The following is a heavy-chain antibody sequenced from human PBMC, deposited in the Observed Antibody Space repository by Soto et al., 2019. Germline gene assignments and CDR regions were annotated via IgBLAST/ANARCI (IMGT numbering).Heavy chain of an antibody. Sequence: QVRLVQSGAEVKKPGSSVKVSCKASGGTFSNYAIAWLRQAPGQGLEWMGGIILPFGTPNYAQKFHGRVTISADESMTTAYMEMSGLTSEDTAVYYCARGPDYEGYFDYWGRGTLVTVSS. CDR3: ARGPDYEGYFDY. J-gene: IGHJ4*02. V-gene: IGHV1-69*12. D-gene: IGHD4-17*01. CDR2: IILPFGTP. CDR1: GGTFSNYA.